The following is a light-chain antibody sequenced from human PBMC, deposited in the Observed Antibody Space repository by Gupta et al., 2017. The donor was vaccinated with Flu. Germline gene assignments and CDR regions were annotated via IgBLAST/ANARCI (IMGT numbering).Light chain of an antibody. Sequence: DIQMTQSPSTLSAYVGDRVTITCRASQSLSSWLAWYQQKPGKARNLLIYKASNVESGVPSRFSGSGSGTEFTLTISSLQPDDFATYYCQQDDSYSLTFGGGTKVEI. J-gene: IGKJ4*01. CDR1: QSLSSW. CDR3: QQDDSYSLT. V-gene: IGKV1-5*03. CDR2: KAS.